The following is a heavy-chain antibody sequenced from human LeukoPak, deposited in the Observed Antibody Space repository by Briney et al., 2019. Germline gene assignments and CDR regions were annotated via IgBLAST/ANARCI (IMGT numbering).Heavy chain of an antibody. CDR2: IRYDGSNK. CDR1: GFTFSSYG. CDR3: AKDPPPYCSSTSCYHGFDY. Sequence: GGSLRLSCAASGFTFSSYGMHWVRQAPGKGLEWVAFIRYDGSNKYYADSVKGRFTISRDNSKNTLYLQMNSLRAEDTAVYYCAKDPPPYCSSTSCYHGFDYWGQGTLVTVSS. J-gene: IGHJ4*02. D-gene: IGHD2-2*01. V-gene: IGHV3-30*02.